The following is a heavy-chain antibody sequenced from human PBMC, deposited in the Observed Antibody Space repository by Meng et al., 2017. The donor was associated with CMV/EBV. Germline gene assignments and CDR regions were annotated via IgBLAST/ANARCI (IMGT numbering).Heavy chain of an antibody. Sequence: SVKVSCKASGGTFSSYAISWVRQAPGQGLEWMGGIIPIFGTANYAQKFQGRVTITTDESTSTAYMGLSSLRSEDTAVYYCARALYDFWSGYSALDYWGQGTLVTVSS. CDR3: ARALYDFWSGYSALDY. CDR1: GGTFSSYA. CDR2: IIPIFGTA. V-gene: IGHV1-69*05. J-gene: IGHJ4*02. D-gene: IGHD3-3*01.